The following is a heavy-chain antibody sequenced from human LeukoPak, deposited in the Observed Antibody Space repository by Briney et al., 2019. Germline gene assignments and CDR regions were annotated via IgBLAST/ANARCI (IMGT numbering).Heavy chain of an antibody. CDR3: AKDLSYTSGASDH. CDR1: GFTFSAFA. V-gene: IGHV3-23*01. Sequence: GGSLRLSCAASGFTFSAFAMTWVRQAPGKGLEWVSTITDDGYNTYSADSVKGRITFSRDNSKNTLSLQLRSLRAEDTAVYYRAKDLSYTSGASDHWGQGTLVTVSS. J-gene: IGHJ4*02. D-gene: IGHD6-19*01. CDR2: ITDDGYNT.